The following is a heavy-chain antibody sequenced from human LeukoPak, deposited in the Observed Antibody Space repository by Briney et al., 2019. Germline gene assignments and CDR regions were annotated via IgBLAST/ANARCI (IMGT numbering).Heavy chain of an antibody. CDR2: IYYSGSA. CDR1: SGSISSYQ. Sequence: KASETLSLTCTVSSGSISSYQLSWIRQPPGKGLEWIGNIYYSGSADYNPSLKSRVIISVDTSKNQFSLRLRSVTAADTAVYYCARDPSHHSGTFDIWGQGTMVTVSS. J-gene: IGHJ3*02. D-gene: IGHD2-15*01. CDR3: ARDPSHHSGTFDI. V-gene: IGHV4-59*01.